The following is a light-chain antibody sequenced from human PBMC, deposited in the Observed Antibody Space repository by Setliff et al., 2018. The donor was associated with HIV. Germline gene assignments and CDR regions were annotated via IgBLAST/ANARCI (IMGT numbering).Light chain of an antibody. CDR1: SSDIGGYDY. V-gene: IGLV2-14*03. Sequence: QSALTQPASVSGSPGQSITISCTGTSSDIGGYDYVSWYQQHPGKAPKLMIYDVNNRPSGVSNRFSGSKSVNTASLTISGLQAEDEAHYYCSSYTSSNPLVVFGGGTKVTVL. CDR2: DVN. J-gene: IGLJ2*01. CDR3: SSYTSSNPLVV.